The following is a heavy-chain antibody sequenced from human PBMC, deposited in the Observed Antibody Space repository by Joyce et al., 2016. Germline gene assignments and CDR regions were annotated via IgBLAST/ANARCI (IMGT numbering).Heavy chain of an antibody. J-gene: IGHJ4*02. V-gene: IGHV3-23*01. CDR3: AKEEDIVVVPAASSY. CDR2: ISGSGDST. Sequence: EVQLLESGGGLVQPGGSLRLSCAASGFTFTSYAMTWVRQAPGKGLEWVSGISGSGDSTNYADSVKGRFTISRDNSKNTLYLQMKSLRGEDTAVYYCAKEEDIVVVPAASSYWGQGTLVTVSS. D-gene: IGHD2-2*01. CDR1: GFTFTSYA.